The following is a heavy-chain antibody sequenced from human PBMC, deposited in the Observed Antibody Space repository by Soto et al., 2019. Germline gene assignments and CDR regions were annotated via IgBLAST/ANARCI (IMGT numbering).Heavy chain of an antibody. CDR3: ATKTGGGWEYGMDI. J-gene: IGHJ6*02. V-gene: IGHV4-39*01. CDR2: IYYSGST. Sequence: QLQLQESGPGLVKPSETLSLTCTVSGGSISSSSYYWGWIRQPPGKGLEWIGSIYYSGSTYYNPSLKSRVTLSVDTAKTQFSLKLSSVTAADTAVYYLATKTGGGWEYGMDIWGQGTTLTVSS. D-gene: IGHD6-19*01. CDR1: GGSISSSSYY.